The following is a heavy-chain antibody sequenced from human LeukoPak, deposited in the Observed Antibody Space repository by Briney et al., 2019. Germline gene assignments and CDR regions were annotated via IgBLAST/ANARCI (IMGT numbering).Heavy chain of an antibody. CDR3: ARQSIRVAGTFFYYYGMDV. CDR2: IYPGDSDT. D-gene: IGHD6-19*01. V-gene: IGHV5-51*01. J-gene: IGHJ6*02. CDR1: GYSFTSYW. Sequence: GESLKISCKGSGYSFTSYWIGWVRQMPGKGLEWMGIIYPGDSDTRYSPSFQGQVTISADKSISTAYLQWSSLKASDTAMYYCARQSIRVAGTFFYYYGMDVWGQGTTVTVSS.